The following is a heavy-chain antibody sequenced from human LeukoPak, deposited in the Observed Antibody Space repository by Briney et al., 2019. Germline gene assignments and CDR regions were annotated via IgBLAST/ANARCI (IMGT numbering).Heavy chain of an antibody. Sequence: GGSLRLSCAASGFTFSSYEMNWVCQAPGKGLEWVAFIRYDGSNKYYADSVKGRFTISRDNSKNTLYLQMNSLRAEDTAVYYCAKDLVRGELRAPFDYWGQGTLVTVSS. CDR2: IRYDGSNK. CDR1: GFTFSSYE. J-gene: IGHJ4*02. V-gene: IGHV3-30*02. CDR3: AKDLVRGELRAPFDY. D-gene: IGHD1-26*01.